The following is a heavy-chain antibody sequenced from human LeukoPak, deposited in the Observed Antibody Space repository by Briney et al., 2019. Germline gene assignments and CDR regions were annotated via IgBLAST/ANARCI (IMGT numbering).Heavy chain of an antibody. V-gene: IGHV3-7*03. CDR1: GFTFSTYW. J-gene: IGHJ4*02. Sequence: GASLRLSCAASGFTFSTYWMTWVRQAPGQGLEWVASLNQDGSEKYYVDSVKGRFTISRDNAQKSLYLEMKSLSAKDTAVYYCARAVTSTEGYWGQGTLVTVSS. CDR2: LNQDGSEK. CDR3: ARAVTSTEGY.